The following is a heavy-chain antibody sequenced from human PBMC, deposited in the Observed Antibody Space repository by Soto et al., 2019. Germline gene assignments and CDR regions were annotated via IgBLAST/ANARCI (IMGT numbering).Heavy chain of an antibody. CDR3: ARDLGGPDY. J-gene: IGHJ4*02. CDR1: GFSLSPYS. CDR2: LSSDGFGA. V-gene: IGHV3-74*01. Sequence: WGSLILSSAASGFSLSPYSTHWVRQAPWRCLEWVSRLSSDGFGADYADSVKGRFFISRDIASNTLFLQMNSLRAHDTAVYYCARDLGGPDYWGRGTSVTVSS. D-gene: IGHD3-16*01.